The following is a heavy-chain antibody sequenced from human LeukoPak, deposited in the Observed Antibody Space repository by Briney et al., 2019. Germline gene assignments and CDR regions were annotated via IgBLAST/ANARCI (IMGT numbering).Heavy chain of an antibody. CDR3: AKWGPGSGSWGDI. Sequence: PGGSLRLSCAASGLTLSSYAMSWVRQAPGKGLEWVSASSGSGDSTYYADSVKGRFTISRDNSKNTLYLQMNSLRAEDTAVYYCAKWGPGSGSWGDIWGQGTMVTVSS. V-gene: IGHV3-23*01. D-gene: IGHD3-10*01. CDR1: GLTLSSYA. J-gene: IGHJ3*02. CDR2: SSGSGDST.